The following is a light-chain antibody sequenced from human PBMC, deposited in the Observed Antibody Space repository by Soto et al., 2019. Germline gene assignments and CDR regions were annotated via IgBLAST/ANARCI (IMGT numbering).Light chain of an antibody. Sequence: DIQMTQSPSSLSASVGDRLTITCRASQNIHRYLNWYQQKPGRAPKLLIYAASTLQGGVPSRFSGSGSGTDFTLTISSLQPEDFATYYCQQSYSIWTFGQGTKV. CDR3: QQSYSIWT. CDR2: AAS. V-gene: IGKV1-39*01. J-gene: IGKJ1*01. CDR1: QNIHRY.